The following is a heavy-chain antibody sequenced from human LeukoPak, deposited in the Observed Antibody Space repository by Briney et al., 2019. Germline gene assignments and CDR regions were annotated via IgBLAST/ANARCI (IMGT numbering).Heavy chain of an antibody. CDR3: ARDVRIQLWLRGNAFDI. J-gene: IGHJ3*02. D-gene: IGHD5-18*01. CDR1: GFTFSSYW. V-gene: IGHV3-74*01. Sequence: GGSLRLSCAASGFTFSSYWMSWVRQAPGKGLVWVSRINSDGSSTTYGDSVKGRFTISRDNVKNVLYLQMNSLRAEDTAVYYCARDVRIQLWLRGNAFDIWGQGTMVTVSS. CDR2: INSDGSST.